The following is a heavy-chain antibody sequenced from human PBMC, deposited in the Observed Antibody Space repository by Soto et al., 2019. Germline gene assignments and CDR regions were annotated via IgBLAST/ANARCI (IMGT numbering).Heavy chain of an antibody. CDR2: ISAYNGNT. CDR3: ARDWRGYCSGGSCYSGY. J-gene: IGHJ4*02. D-gene: IGHD2-15*01. Sequence: ASVKVSCKASGYTFTSYGISWVRQAPGQGLEWMGWISAYNGNTNYAQKLQGRVTMTTDTSTSTAYMELRSLRSDDTAVYYCARDWRGYCSGGSCYSGYWGQGTLVTVSS. CDR1: GYTFTSYG. V-gene: IGHV1-18*01.